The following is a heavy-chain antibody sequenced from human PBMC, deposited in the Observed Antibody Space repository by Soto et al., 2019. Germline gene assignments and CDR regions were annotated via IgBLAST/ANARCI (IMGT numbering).Heavy chain of an antibody. D-gene: IGHD1-26*01. V-gene: IGHV4-34*01. CDR2: INHSGST. J-gene: IGHJ4*02. CDR1: GGSFSGYY. CDR3: ARLGGSYAVPHFDY. Sequence: SETLSLTCAVYGGSFSGYYWSWIRQPPGKGLEWIGEINHSGSTNYNPSIKSRVTKSVDTSKNQFSLKLSSVTAADTAVYYCARLGGSYAVPHFDYWGQGTLVTVS.